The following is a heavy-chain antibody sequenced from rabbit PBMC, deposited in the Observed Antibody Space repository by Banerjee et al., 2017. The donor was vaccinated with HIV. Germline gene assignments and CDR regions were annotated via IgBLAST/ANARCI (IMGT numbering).Heavy chain of an antibody. J-gene: IGHJ6*01. CDR2: IYAGNSGST. V-gene: IGHV1S40*01. CDR1: GFSLSIYE. CDR3: ARGGGYAGDGYDL. Sequence: QSLEESGGDLVKPGASLTLTCTASGFSLSIYEMCWVRQAPGKGLEWIACIYAGNSGSTWYASWAKGRFTISKTSSTTVTLQMTSLTAADTATYFCARGGGYAGDGYDLWGPGTLVTVS. D-gene: IGHD4-2*01.